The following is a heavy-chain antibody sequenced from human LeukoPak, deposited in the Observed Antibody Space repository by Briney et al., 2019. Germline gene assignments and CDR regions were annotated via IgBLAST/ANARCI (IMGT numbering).Heavy chain of an antibody. V-gene: IGHV5-51*01. CDR3: ARLSLVPYYYMDV. J-gene: IGHJ6*03. D-gene: IGHD2-2*01. CDR2: IYPADSDT. Sequence: GESLKISCKGSGYDFTTYWIGWVRQMPGKGLEWMGVIYPADSDTTYSPSFQGQVTISADKSISTAYLQWSSLKASDTAMYYCARLSLVPYYYMDVWGKGTTVTVSS. CDR1: GYDFTTYW.